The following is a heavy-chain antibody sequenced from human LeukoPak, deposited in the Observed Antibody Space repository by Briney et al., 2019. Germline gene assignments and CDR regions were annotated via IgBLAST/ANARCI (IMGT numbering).Heavy chain of an antibody. CDR1: GFTFSSYS. CDR3: AATTVTNGNYYGMDV. CDR2: ISSSSYI. Sequence: GGSLRLSCAASGFTFSSYSMNWVRQAPGKGLEWVSSISSSSYIYYADSVKGRFTISRDNAKNSLYLQMNSLRAEDTAVYYCAATTVTNGNYYGMDVWGQGTTVTVSS. V-gene: IGHV3-21*01. J-gene: IGHJ6*02. D-gene: IGHD4-11*01.